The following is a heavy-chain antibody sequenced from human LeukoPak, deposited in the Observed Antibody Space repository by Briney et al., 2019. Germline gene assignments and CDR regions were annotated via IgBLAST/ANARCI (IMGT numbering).Heavy chain of an antibody. J-gene: IGHJ4*02. CDR2: VDYSGNT. D-gene: IGHD6-13*01. CDR1: GGSITNSAYY. V-gene: IGHV4-39*01. CDR3: ATSAGTVFLPRFYFKD. Sequence: SETLSLTCTVSGGSITNSAYYWGWLRQTPGKGLEWIGSVDYSGNTYYNPSLKSRVSTSVDMSKNQFSLKLNSVTAADTAVYYCATSAGTVFLPRFYFKDWGQGTLVTVSS.